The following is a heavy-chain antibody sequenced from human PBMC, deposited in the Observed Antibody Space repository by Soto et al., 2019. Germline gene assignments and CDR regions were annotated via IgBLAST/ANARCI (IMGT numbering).Heavy chain of an antibody. V-gene: IGHV3-23*01. J-gene: IGHJ6*02. CDR3: AKGRRYFYYYDLDV. CDR1: GFTFSDYA. CDR2: LSGSGSVT. Sequence: EVQLLESGGGLVQPGGSLRLSCAASGFTFSDYAMTWVRQAPGKGLEWVSALSGSGSVTYDADSVKGRFTISRDNSKDTLFLQLNSLSGEDTAVYYCAKGRRYFYYYDLDVWGQGTTVAVS.